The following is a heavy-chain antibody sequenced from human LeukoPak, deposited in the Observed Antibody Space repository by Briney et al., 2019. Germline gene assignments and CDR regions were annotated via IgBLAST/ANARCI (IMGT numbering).Heavy chain of an antibody. CDR2: IYPTDSDA. J-gene: IGHJ4*02. CDR1: GYPFTTYW. CDR3: GASPSPTGTERCY. D-gene: IGHD1-1*01. V-gene: IGHV5-51*01. Sequence: GESLKISCKLSGYPFTTYWIGWVRQMSGKGLEWMGVIYPTDSDARYSPSFQGQVTISVDKSISTVYLQWNSLKASDSAMYYCGASPSPTGTERCYWGQGTLVTVSS.